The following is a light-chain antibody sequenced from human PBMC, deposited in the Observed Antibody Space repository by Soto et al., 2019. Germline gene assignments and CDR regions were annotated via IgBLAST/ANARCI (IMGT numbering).Light chain of an antibody. CDR3: QQYKDSVWT. V-gene: IGKV1-5*01. Sequence: DIQMTQSPSTLSASVGDRVTITCRASQTVERWLAWYQQKPGKAPNLVISDVSSLERGVPSRFSGSGSGTEFTLTISGLQPDDLATYYGQQYKDSVWTFGQGTKV. CDR2: DVS. J-gene: IGKJ1*01. CDR1: QTVERW.